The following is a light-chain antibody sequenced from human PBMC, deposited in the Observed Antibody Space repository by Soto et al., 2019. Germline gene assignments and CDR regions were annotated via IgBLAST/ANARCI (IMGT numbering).Light chain of an antibody. CDR3: QQYGSSPPVT. J-gene: IGKJ3*01. CDR1: QSVSPY. Sequence: EIVLTQSPGTLSLSPGERATLSCRASQSVSPYLAWYQHKPGQAPRLLIYGASSRANGIPDRFSGSGSGTDFTLTISRLEPEDFAVYYCQQYGSSPPVTFGPGTKVDIK. V-gene: IGKV3-20*01. CDR2: GAS.